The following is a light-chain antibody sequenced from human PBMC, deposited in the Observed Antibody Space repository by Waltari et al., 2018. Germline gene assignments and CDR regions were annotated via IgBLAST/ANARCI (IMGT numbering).Light chain of an antibody. CDR2: RAS. J-gene: IGKJ1*01. CDR3: QQHGTLPAT. Sequence: EIVLTQSPGTASLSPGERVTLSCRAGRSVGSRSLAWYQQKPGQAPRLVIYRASRMATGIPDRFSGSGSGTDFSLTISRLEPEDFAVYYCQQHGTLPATFGQGTKVEIK. CDR1: RSVGSRS. V-gene: IGKV3-20*01.